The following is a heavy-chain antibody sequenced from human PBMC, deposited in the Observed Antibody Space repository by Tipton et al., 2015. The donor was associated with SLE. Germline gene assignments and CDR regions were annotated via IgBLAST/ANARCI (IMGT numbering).Heavy chain of an antibody. CDR2: INHSGST. CDR3: AKGSGSYQGDAFDI. CDR1: GGSFSGYY. D-gene: IGHD1-26*01. Sequence: TLSLTCAVYGGSFSGYYWSWIRQPPGKGLEWIGEINHSGSTNYNPSLKSRVTISVDTSKNQFSLKLSSVTAADTAVYYCAKGSGSYQGDAFDIWGQGTMVTVSS. J-gene: IGHJ3*02. V-gene: IGHV4-34*01.